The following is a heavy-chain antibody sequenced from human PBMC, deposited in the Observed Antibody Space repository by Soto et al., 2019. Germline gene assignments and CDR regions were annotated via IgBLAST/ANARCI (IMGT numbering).Heavy chain of an antibody. V-gene: IGHV4-59*01. CDR3: GRVGYCSSTPCWPIGYFEY. Sequence: SETRSLTCTVSGDSISSFYWTWIRQPPGKGLEWVGYIFSSGSTNYNPSLKSRVTISVDTSENQFSLKLTSVTAADTAVYYCGRVGYCSSTPCWPIGYFEYWGQGTLVTVSS. D-gene: IGHD2-2*01. J-gene: IGHJ4*02. CDR2: IFSSGST. CDR1: GDSISSFY.